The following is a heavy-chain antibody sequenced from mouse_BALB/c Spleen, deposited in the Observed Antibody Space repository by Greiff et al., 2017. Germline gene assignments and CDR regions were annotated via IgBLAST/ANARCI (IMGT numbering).Heavy chain of an antibody. CDR2: IDPENGDT. CDR3: NARSITTGFAY. V-gene: IGHV14-4*02. D-gene: IGHD2-4*01. CDR1: GFNIKDYY. J-gene: IGHJ3*01. Sequence: EVQLQQSGAELVRSGASVKLSCTASGFNIKDYYMHWVKQRPEQGLEWIGWIDPENGDTEYAPKFQGKATMTADTSSNTAYLQLSSLTSEDTAVYYCNARSITTGFAYWGQGTLVTVSA.